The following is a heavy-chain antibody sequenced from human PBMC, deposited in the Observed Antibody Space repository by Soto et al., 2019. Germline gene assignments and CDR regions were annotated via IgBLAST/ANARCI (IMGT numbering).Heavy chain of an antibody. V-gene: IGHV1-69*12. Sequence: QVQLVQSGAEVKKPGSSVKVSCKASGGTFSSYAISWLRQAPGQGLEWMGGIIPIVGTANYAQKCQGRVTSTADESTSKAYMGLSSMRSEDTAVYYCARYSSGWYVGWGRWSYFDFWGQGTLFTFSS. CDR2: IIPIVGTA. D-gene: IGHD6-19*01. CDR3: ARYSSGWYVGWGRWSYFDF. J-gene: IGHJ4*02. CDR1: GGTFSSYA.